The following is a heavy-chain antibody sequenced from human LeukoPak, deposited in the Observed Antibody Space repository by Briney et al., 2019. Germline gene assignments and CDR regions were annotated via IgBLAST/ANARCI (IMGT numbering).Heavy chain of an antibody. Sequence: SVKVSCKASGGTFSSYAISWVRQAPGQGLEWMGRIIPILGIANYAQKFQGRVTITADKSTSTAYMELSSLRSEDTAVYYCAGAEIRYCGGDCYDLLDYWGQGTLVTVSS. V-gene: IGHV1-69*04. CDR2: IIPILGIA. CDR3: AGAEIRYCGGDCYDLLDY. CDR1: GGTFSSYA. J-gene: IGHJ4*02. D-gene: IGHD2-21*02.